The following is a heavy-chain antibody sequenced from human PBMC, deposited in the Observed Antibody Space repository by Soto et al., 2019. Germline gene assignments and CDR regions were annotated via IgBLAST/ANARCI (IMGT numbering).Heavy chain of an antibody. D-gene: IGHD5-18*01. CDR2: ILPFLGTT. CDR1: GGTLNTYT. V-gene: IGHV1-69*08. J-gene: IGHJ4*02. CDR3: ARDVTAMEALYYYDT. Sequence: QLQLVQSGAAVKKPGSSVKVSCKASGGTLNTYTISWVRQAPGQGLEWMGSILPFLGTTNYARKFQGRVTINADQSTSTMELSSLRSEDMAVYFCARDVTAMEALYYYDTWGQGTLVTVSS.